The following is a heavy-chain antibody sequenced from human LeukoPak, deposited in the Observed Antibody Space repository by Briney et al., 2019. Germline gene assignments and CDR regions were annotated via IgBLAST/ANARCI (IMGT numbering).Heavy chain of an antibody. CDR1: GVSLSYTTYY. J-gene: IGHJ2*01. CDR2: IFYSGSA. V-gene: IGHV4-39*01. CDR3: ARIGHGANSHLKWYFDL. D-gene: IGHD4-23*01. Sequence: PSETLSLTCNVSGVSLSYTTYYWGWIGQPPGKGLEWIGSIFYSGSAYYNPSLKSRLTIPLDTSKNQFSLRLTSVTAADTGVYFCARIGHGANSHLKWYFDLWGRGTLVTVSS.